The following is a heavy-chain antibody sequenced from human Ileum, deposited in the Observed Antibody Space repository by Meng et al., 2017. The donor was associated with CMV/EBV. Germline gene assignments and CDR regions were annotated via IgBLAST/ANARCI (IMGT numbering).Heavy chain of an antibody. D-gene: IGHD3-10*01. CDR3: ARGLASGWPDY. CDR2: ITHSGRT. J-gene: IGHJ4*02. V-gene: IGHV4-34*01. CDR1: GGSFTGYY. Sequence: RPQQWGAGLLKPSGTLSLTCAVFGGSFTGYYWSWFRQSPGKGLEWIGEITHSGRTSYNLSLKSRVTISVDMSKYQFSLKLTSVTAADTAIYFCARGLASGWPDYWGQGTLVTVSS.